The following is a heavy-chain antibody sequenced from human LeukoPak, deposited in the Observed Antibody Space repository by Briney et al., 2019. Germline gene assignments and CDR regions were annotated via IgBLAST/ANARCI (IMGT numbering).Heavy chain of an antibody. Sequence: PGGSLRLSCVASGFTFAAHALTWVRQAPGKGLEWVSGMSGGCSSTYYGDSVKGRFTISRENSKNTLYLQMNSLRAEDTAVYYRAKDDKPGMARNFDYWGQGTLVTVSS. CDR2: MSGGCSST. CDR1: GFTFAAHA. J-gene: IGHJ4*02. CDR3: AKDDKPGMARNFDY. D-gene: IGHD1-1*01. V-gene: IGHV3-23*01.